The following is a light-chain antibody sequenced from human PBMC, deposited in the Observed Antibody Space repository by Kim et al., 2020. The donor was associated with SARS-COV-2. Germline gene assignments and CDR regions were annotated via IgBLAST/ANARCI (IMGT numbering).Light chain of an antibody. CDR3: QQYNNWPPWT. V-gene: IGKV3-15*01. CDR1: QSVSSN. Sequence: EIVLTQSPATLSVSPGERATLSCRASQSVSSNLAWYQQKPGQAPRLLIYDASTTATGIPVRFRGSGSGTEFTLTISSMQSEDFAVYYCQQYNNWPPWTFGQGTKVDIK. CDR2: DAS. J-gene: IGKJ1*01.